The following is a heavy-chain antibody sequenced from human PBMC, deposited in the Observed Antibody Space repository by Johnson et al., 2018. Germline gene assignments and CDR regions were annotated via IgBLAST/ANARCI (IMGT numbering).Heavy chain of an antibody. CDR1: GFTFSTYG. J-gene: IGHJ6*03. CDR2: ISYDGSKN. D-gene: IGHD3-10*01. Sequence: QVQLVQSGGGVVQPGRSLRLSCAASGFTFSTYGLHWVRQVPGKGLEWVAVISYDGSKNYYADSAKGRFTIPRDNSKTTLFLQMNSRRAEDTAGYYCAKGRAGAESYASADYYMDVWGKGTTVTVSS. V-gene: IGHV3-30*18. CDR3: AKGRAGAESYASADYYMDV.